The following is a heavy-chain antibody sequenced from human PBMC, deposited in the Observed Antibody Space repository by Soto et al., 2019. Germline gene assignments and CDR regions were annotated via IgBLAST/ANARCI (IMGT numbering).Heavy chain of an antibody. CDR1: GFIFSDHY. D-gene: IGHD2-15*01. CDR3: VRNLASGGTYYFDY. J-gene: IGHJ4*02. Sequence: EVQLVESGGGSVEPGGSLRLSCAASGFIFSDHYMDWVRQAPGKGLEWIGRVRNQANGYTTEYAASVRGRFTVSRDDSKNSLYLQMNYLKTEDTAMYHCVRNLASGGTYYFDYWGQGTLVTVSS. CDR2: VRNQANGYTT. V-gene: IGHV3-72*01.